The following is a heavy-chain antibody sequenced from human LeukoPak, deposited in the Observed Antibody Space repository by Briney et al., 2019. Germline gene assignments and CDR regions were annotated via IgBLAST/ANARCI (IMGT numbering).Heavy chain of an antibody. J-gene: IGHJ6*02. CDR3: ASHIALYGMDV. Sequence: SETLSLTCAVYGGSFSGYYWSWIRQPPGKGLEWIGEINHSGSTNYNPSLKSRVTISVDTSKNQFSLKLSSVTAADTAVYYCASHIALYGMDVWGQGTTVTVSS. D-gene: IGHD2-21*01. CDR2: INHSGST. V-gene: IGHV4-34*01. CDR1: GGSFSGYY.